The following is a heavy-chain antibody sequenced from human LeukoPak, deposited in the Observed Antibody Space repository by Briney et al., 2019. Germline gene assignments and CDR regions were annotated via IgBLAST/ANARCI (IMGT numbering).Heavy chain of an antibody. D-gene: IGHD2-2*01. J-gene: IGHJ4*02. CDR3: ARNLPAADY. Sequence: PGGSLRLSCAASGFTFSNYSMNWVRQAPGKGLEWVSYISSSSSAIYYADSVKGRFTFSRDNAKNSLYLQMNSLRAEDTAVYYCARNLPAADYWGQGTLVTVSS. CDR1: GFTFSNYS. CDR2: ISSSSSAI. V-gene: IGHV3-48*04.